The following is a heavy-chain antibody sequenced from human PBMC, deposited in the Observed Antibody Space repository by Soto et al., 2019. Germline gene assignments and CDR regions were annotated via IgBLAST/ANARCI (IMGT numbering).Heavy chain of an antibody. Sequence: EVQLVESGGGLVKPGGSLRLSCAASGFTFRSYTMNWVRQAPGKGLEWVSFISSESTFIDYADSMKGRVTISRDNAKNSLHLQRNSLRAEDTAVYYCARRTLTGSPTFDYWGQGIVVIVSS. CDR2: ISSESTFI. CDR1: GFTFRSYT. V-gene: IGHV3-21*02. CDR3: ARRTLTGSPTFDY. J-gene: IGHJ4*02. D-gene: IGHD3-9*01.